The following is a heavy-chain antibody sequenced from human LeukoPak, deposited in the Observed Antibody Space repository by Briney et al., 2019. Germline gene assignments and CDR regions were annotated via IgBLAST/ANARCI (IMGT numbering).Heavy chain of an antibody. CDR2: ISTSSNTT. J-gene: IGHJ4*02. CDR1: GFTFSSYS. CDR3: ARDRERLLWFGESYYFDY. D-gene: IGHD3-10*01. Sequence: PGGSLRLSCAASGFTFSSYSMNWVRQAPGKGLEWVSYISTSSNTTHYADSVKGRFTISRDNAKNSLYLQMNSLRDEDTAVYYCARDRERLLWFGESYYFDYWGQGTLVTVSS. V-gene: IGHV3-48*02.